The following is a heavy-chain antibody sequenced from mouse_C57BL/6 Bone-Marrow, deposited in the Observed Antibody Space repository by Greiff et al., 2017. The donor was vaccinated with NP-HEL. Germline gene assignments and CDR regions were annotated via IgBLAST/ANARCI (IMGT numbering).Heavy chain of an antibody. Sequence: QVQLQQSGAELVKPGASVKISCKASGYAFSSYWMTWVKPRPGKGLEWLGQIYPGDGDTNYNGKFKDKASLTADKSSSTAYMQLSSLTSEDSAVYFCARGAYWGQGTLVTVSA. V-gene: IGHV1-80*01. CDR2: IYPGDGDT. CDR3: ARGAY. CDR1: GYAFSSYW. J-gene: IGHJ3*01.